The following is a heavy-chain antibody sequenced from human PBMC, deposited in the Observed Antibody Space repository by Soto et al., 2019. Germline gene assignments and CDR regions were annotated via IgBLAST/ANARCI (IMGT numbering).Heavy chain of an antibody. D-gene: IGHD3-16*01. CDR3: ARMATFGSLNWFDP. V-gene: IGHV1-8*01. CDR2: MNPGSGDT. J-gene: IGHJ5*02. CDR1: GYRFTNND. Sequence: ASVKISCKTSGYRFTNNDVSWLRQAHGQGLEWMGWMNPGSGDTGYAQKFQGRVTMTRDISIATAYMELSSLRSDDTAIYYCARMATFGSLNWFDPWGQGTLVTVSS.